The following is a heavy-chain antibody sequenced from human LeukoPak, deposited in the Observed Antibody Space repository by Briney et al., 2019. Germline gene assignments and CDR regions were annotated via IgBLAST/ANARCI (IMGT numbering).Heavy chain of an antibody. Sequence: SETLSLTCTVSGGSISTGGYYWSWIRQHPGKGLEWIGYIYYSGSTNYNPSLKSRVTISVDTSKNQFSLKLSSVTAADTAVYYCARGEHYYDSSGYYYVSAYQGYFDYWGQGTLVTVSS. CDR2: IYYSGST. V-gene: IGHV4-61*08. CDR1: GGSISTGGYY. D-gene: IGHD3-22*01. J-gene: IGHJ4*02. CDR3: ARGEHYYDSSGYYYVSAYQGYFDY.